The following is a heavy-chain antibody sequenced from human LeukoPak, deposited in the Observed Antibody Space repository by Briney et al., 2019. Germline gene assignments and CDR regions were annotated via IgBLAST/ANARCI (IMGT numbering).Heavy chain of an antibody. Sequence: GGSLRFSCAVSGFTVSGNYMSWVRQAPGKGLEWVSLIYSGGTTYYADSVKGRFTISRDNAKNSLYLQMNSLRAEDTAVYYCARVAAAGTSIDYWGQGTLVTVSS. CDR3: ARVAAAGTSIDY. CDR2: IYSGGTT. D-gene: IGHD6-13*01. J-gene: IGHJ4*02. CDR1: GFTVSGNY. V-gene: IGHV3-53*01.